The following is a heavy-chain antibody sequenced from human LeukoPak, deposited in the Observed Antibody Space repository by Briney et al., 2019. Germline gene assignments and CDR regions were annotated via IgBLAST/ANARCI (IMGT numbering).Heavy chain of an antibody. CDR3: AKDQGYSQDY. D-gene: IGHD5-18*01. Sequence: GESLRLSCAASGFTFTSYGMHWVRQAPGKGLEWVAFIGYDASNKYYADSAKGRFTISRENSKNTLYLHLNSLRAEDTGVYYCAKDQGYSQDYWGQGTLVTVSS. J-gene: IGHJ4*02. CDR1: GFTFTSYG. CDR2: IGYDASNK. V-gene: IGHV3-30*02.